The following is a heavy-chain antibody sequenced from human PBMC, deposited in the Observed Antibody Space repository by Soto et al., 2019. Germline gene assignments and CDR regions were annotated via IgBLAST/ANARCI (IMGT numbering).Heavy chain of an antibody. CDR3: AKDFGGSGIFVVETNWFDP. J-gene: IGHJ5*02. D-gene: IGHD2-15*01. Sequence: EVQLLESGGGLVQPGGSLRLSCAASGFTFSSYAMSWVRQAPGKGLEWVSAISGSGGSTYYADSVKGRFTISRDNSKNTLYLQMNSLRAEDTAVYYCAKDFGGSGIFVVETNWFDPWGQGTLVTVSS. V-gene: IGHV3-23*01. CDR2: ISGSGGST. CDR1: GFTFSSYA.